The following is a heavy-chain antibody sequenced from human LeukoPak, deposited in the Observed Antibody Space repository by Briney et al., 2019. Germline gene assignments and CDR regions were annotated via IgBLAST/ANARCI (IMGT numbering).Heavy chain of an antibody. Sequence: SETLSLTCTVSGGSISSYYWSWIRQPPGKGLEWIGYIYYSGSTNYNPSLKSRVTISVDTSKNQFSLKLSSVTAADTAVYYCARYEVRGVMRNWFDPWGQGTLVTVSS. J-gene: IGHJ5*02. CDR2: IYYSGST. CDR1: GGSISSYY. CDR3: ARYEVRGVMRNWFDP. D-gene: IGHD3-10*01. V-gene: IGHV4-59*01.